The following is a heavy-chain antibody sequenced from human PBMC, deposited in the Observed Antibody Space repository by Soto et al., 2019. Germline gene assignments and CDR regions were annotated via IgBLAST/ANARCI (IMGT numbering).Heavy chain of an antibody. CDR2: ISWNSGNI. Sequence: EVQLVESGGGLVQPGRSLRLSCAASGFTFDDYAMHWVRQAPGKGLEWVSGISWNSGNIGYVDSVKGRFTISRDNAKNSLYLQMNSLRAEDTALYYCAKDKWELSYYFDYWGQGTLVTVSS. CDR1: GFTFDDYA. D-gene: IGHD1-26*01. J-gene: IGHJ4*02. CDR3: AKDKWELSYYFDY. V-gene: IGHV3-9*01.